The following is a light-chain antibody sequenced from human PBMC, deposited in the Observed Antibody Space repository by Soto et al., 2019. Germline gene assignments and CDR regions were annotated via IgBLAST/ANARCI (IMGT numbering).Light chain of an antibody. J-gene: IGLJ1*01. V-gene: IGLV2-14*03. CDR1: SSDIGGYNY. CDR2: DVT. CDR3: SSYTSTSTPYV. Sequence: QSALTQPACVSGSPGQSIAISCTGTSSDIGGYNYVSWYQQHPGKAPKLLIYDVTHRPSGVSNRFSGSKSGDTASLTISGLQAEDEADYYCSSYTSTSTPYVFGTGTKVTVL.